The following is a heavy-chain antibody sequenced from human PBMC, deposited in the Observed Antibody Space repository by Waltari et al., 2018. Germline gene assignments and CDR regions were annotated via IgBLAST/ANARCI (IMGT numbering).Heavy chain of an antibody. J-gene: IGHJ4*02. D-gene: IGHD5-18*01. Sequence: EVQLVESGGGLVQPGGSLRLSCAASGFTFSSYAMSWVRQAPGKGLEWVSAIRGSGGSTYYADSGKGRFTISRDNSKNTLYLQMNSLRAEDTAVYYCAGHARGYSYGYDYWGQGILVTVSS. CDR1: GFTFSSYA. CDR2: IRGSGGST. CDR3: AGHARGYSYGYDY. V-gene: IGHV3-23*04.